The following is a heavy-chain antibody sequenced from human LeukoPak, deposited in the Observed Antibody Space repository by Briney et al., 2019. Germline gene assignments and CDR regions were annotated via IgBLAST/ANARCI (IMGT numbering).Heavy chain of an antibody. CDR3: AKDHYGGNSGVFDY. Sequence: GGSLRLSCAASGFTFDDYAMHWVRQAPGKGLEWVSGISWDSGSVDSADSVKGRFTISRDNARNSLYLQMNSLRAEDTALYYCAKDHYGGNSGVFDYWGQGTLVTVSS. V-gene: IGHV3-9*01. CDR2: ISWDSGSV. D-gene: IGHD4-23*01. CDR1: GFTFDDYA. J-gene: IGHJ4*02.